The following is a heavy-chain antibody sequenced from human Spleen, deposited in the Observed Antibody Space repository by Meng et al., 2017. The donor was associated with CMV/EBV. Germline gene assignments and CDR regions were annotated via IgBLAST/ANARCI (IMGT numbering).Heavy chain of an antibody. CDR3: AKDFSPLAITIFGVVDY. V-gene: IGHV3-30*02. CDR2: IRYDGSNK. CDR1: GFTFSSYG. D-gene: IGHD3-3*01. J-gene: IGHJ4*02. Sequence: GGSLRLSCAASGFTFSSYGMHWVRQAPGKGLEWVAFIRYDGSNKYYADSVKGRFTISRDNSKNTLYLQMNSLRAEDTAVYYCAKDFSPLAITIFGVVDYWGQGTLVTVSS.